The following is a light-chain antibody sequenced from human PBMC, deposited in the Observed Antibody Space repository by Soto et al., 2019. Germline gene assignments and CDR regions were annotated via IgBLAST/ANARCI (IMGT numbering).Light chain of an antibody. J-gene: IGKJ2*01. CDR2: GAS. V-gene: IGKV3-20*01. CDR1: QSISSNY. Sequence: EIVLTQSPGTLSLSPGERATLSCRASQSISSNYLAWYQQKPGQAPMLLIYGASSRATGIPDRFSGSGSGTDFTLTISRLEPEDFAVYYCQQYGSSPPYTFGQGTQLEIK. CDR3: QQYGSSPPYT.